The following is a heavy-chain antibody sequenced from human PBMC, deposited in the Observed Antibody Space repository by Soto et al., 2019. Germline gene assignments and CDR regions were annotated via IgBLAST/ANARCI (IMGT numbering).Heavy chain of an antibody. CDR2: IIPIFGTV. CDR1: GGTFSSYA. J-gene: IGHJ6*02. D-gene: IGHD5-12*01. Sequence: QVQLVQSGAEVKKPGSSVKVSCKASGGTFSSYAISWVRQAPGQGLEWMGGIIPIFGTVNYAQKFQGRVTITADESTSTAYMELSSLRSEDTAVYYCAREYGGYERGYYYYGMDFWGQGTTVTVSS. CDR3: AREYGGYERGYYYYGMDF. V-gene: IGHV1-69*01.